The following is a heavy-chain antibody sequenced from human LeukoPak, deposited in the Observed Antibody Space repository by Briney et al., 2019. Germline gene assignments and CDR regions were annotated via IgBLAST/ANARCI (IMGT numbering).Heavy chain of an antibody. CDR2: IYYSGST. CDR1: GFTFSSYW. D-gene: IGHD2-15*01. J-gene: IGHJ4*02. V-gene: IGHV4-39*07. CDR3: ASIRGDCSSGTCYPYFDD. Sequence: PGGSLRLSCAASGFTFSSYWMNWVRQAPGKGLEWIGTIYYSGSTYYNTSLKSRVTISIDTSKNQFSLKLRSVTAADTAVYYCASIRGDCSSGTCYPYFDDWGQGTLVTVSS.